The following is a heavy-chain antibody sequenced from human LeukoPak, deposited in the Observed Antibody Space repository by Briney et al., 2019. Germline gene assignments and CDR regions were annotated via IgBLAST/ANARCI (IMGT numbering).Heavy chain of an antibody. V-gene: IGHV1-2*02. J-gene: IGHJ4*02. Sequence: ASVKVSCKASGYTFTGYYMHWVRQAPGHGLEWMGWINPNSGGTNCAQKFQGRVTMTRDTSISTAYMELSRLRSDDTAVYYCARGGRSSSSLDYWGQGTLVTVSS. CDR2: INPNSGGT. D-gene: IGHD6-6*01. CDR3: ARGGRSSSSLDY. CDR1: GYTFTGYY.